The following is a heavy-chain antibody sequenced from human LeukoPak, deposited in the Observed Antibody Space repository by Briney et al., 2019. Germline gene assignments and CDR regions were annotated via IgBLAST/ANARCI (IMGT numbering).Heavy chain of an antibody. J-gene: IGHJ4*02. CDR3: ARDPSLRFLEWSVRFDY. CDR1: GGSFSGYY. D-gene: IGHD3-3*01. V-gene: IGHV4-34*01. CDR2: INHSGST. Sequence: SETLSLTCVVYGGSFSGYYWSWIRQPPGKGLEWIGEINHSGSTNYNPSLKSRVTISVDTSKNQFSLKLSSVTAADTAVYYCARDPSLRFLEWSVRFDYWGQGTPVTVSS.